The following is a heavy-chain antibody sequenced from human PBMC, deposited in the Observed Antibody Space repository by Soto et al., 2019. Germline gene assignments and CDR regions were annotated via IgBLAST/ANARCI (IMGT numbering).Heavy chain of an antibody. J-gene: IGHJ5*02. CDR2: IYYSGST. CDR1: GGSISSSSYY. V-gene: IGHV4-39*01. CDR3: ASMRLSIAGAAPGNWFDP. D-gene: IGHD6-19*01. Sequence: SETLSLTCTVSGGSISSSSYYWGWIRQPPGKGLEWIGSIYYSGSTYYNPSLKSRVTISVDTSKNQFSLKLSSVTAADTAVYYFASMRLSIAGAAPGNWFDPWGQGTLVTVSS.